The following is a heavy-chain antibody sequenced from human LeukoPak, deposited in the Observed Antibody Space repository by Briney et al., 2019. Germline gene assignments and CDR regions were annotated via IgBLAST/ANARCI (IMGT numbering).Heavy chain of an antibody. J-gene: IGHJ3*02. CDR1: GFTFTSSA. Sequence: ASVKVSCKASGFTFTSSAMQWVRQARGQRLEWIGWIVVGSGNTNYAQKFQERVTITRDMSTSTAYMELSSLRSEDTAVYYCAAGYYDILTGYPDAFDIWGQGTMVTVSS. CDR3: AAGYYDILTGYPDAFDI. D-gene: IGHD3-9*01. CDR2: IVVGSGNT. V-gene: IGHV1-58*02.